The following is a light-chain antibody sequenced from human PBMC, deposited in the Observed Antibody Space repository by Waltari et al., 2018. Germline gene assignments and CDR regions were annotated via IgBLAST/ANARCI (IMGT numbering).Light chain of an antibody. CDR2: VAS. Sequence: DIQLTQSPSSLSASVGDRVTITCRASQDISNYLAWYQQKPGNVPKLLIYVASVLQSGVPSRFRGSGSGTEFTLTNSSLQPDDVATYYCFGLTFGGGTKVDIK. CDR3: FGLT. V-gene: IGKV1-27*01. J-gene: IGKJ4*01. CDR1: QDISNY.